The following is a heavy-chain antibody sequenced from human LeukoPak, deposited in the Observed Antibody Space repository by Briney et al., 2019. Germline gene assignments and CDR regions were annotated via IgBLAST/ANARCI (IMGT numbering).Heavy chain of an antibody. CDR1: NGSFSGYY. CDR3: ARDQGDNWSDRGVFDY. CDR2: INHSGST. J-gene: IGHJ4*02. D-gene: IGHD1-20*01. V-gene: IGHV4-34*01. Sequence: SETLSLTCAVYNGSFSGYYWSWIRQPPGKGLEWIGEINHSGSTNYNPSLKSRLTLSVDTSKNQFSLRVNSVTAEDTAVYYCARDQGDNWSDRGVFDYWGQGSLVTVSS.